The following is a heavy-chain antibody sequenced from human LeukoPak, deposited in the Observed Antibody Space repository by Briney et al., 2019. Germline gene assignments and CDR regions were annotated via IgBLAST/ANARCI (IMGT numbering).Heavy chain of an antibody. Sequence: LGESLKISCKGSGYSFTSYWIGWVRQMPGKGLEWMGIIYPGDSDTRYSPSFQGQVTISADKSISTAYLQWSSLKASDTAMYYCARHYPGGCSSTSCYNLWFDPWGQGTLVTVSS. CDR1: GYSFTSYW. CDR3: ARHYPGGCSSTSCYNLWFDP. CDR2: IYPGDSDT. J-gene: IGHJ5*02. V-gene: IGHV5-51*01. D-gene: IGHD2-2*02.